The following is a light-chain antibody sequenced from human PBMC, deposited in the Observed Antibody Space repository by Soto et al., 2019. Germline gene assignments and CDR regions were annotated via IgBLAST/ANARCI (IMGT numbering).Light chain of an antibody. Sequence: DIQMTQSPSTLSGSVGDRVTITCRASQTISSWLAWYQQKPGKAPKLLIYKASTLKSGAPSRFSGSGSGTEFTLTISSLQPDDCATYYCRHYNSYSEAFGQGTKVELK. CDR2: KAS. V-gene: IGKV1-5*03. J-gene: IGKJ1*01. CDR3: RHYNSYSEA. CDR1: QTISSW.